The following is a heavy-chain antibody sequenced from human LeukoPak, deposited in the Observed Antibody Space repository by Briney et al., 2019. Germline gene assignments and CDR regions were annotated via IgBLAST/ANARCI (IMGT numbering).Heavy chain of an antibody. J-gene: IGHJ4*02. D-gene: IGHD3-9*01. Sequence: PGGSLRLSCAASGFSVSNNYMTWVRQAPGKGLEWVSVIYSHGSTHYGDSVRGRFTISRDNSKNTFYLQMNSLKDEDTAVYHCARGEILTGPFDYWGQGTLVTVSS. CDR3: ARGEILTGPFDY. V-gene: IGHV3-53*01. CDR2: IYSHGST. CDR1: GFSVSNNY.